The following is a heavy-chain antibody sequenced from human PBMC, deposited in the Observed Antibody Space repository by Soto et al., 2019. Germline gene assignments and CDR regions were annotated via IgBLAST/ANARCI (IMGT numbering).Heavy chain of an antibody. Sequence: ASETLSLTCGVSGGSVMSSYWWTWVRQSPGKGLEWIGEIYHAGSPDYNPSFQSRVTISLDKSKNTFSLTLTSMTAADAALYYCTRGSSFRGDFDIWGQGTTVTVS. J-gene: IGHJ3*02. CDR1: GGSVMSSYW. D-gene: IGHD2-21*01. V-gene: IGHV4-4*02. CDR2: IYHAGSP. CDR3: TRGSSFRGDFDI.